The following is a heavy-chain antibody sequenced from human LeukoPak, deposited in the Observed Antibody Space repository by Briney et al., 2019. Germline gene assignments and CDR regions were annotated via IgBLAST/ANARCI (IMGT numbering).Heavy chain of an antibody. V-gene: IGHV1-46*01. CDR3: ATWDSSGYYES. J-gene: IGHJ4*02. D-gene: IGHD3-22*01. CDR2: INPSGGST. CDR1: GYTFTSYY. Sequence: GASVKVSCKASGYTFTSYYMHWVRQAPGQGLEWMGIINPSGGSTSYAQKFQGRVTMTRDMSTSTVYMELRSLSSDDTAVYYCATWDSSGYYESWGQGTLVTVSS.